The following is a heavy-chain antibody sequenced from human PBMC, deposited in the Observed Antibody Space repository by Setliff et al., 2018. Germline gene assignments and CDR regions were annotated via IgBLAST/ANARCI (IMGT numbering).Heavy chain of an antibody. CDR1: GFTSSSYG. CDR2: IRYDGSNK. V-gene: IGHV3-30*02. Sequence: GGSLRLSCAASGFTSSSYGMHWVRQAPGKGLEWVAFIRYDGSNKYYADSVKGRFTISRDNSKNTLYLQMNSLRAEDTAVYYCAKDFRDLGYSDYWGQGTLVTVSS. J-gene: IGHJ4*02. CDR3: AKDFRDLGYSDY.